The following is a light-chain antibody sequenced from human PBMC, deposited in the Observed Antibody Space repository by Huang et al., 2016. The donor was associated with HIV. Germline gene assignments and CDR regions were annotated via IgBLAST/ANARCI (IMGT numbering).Light chain of an antibody. CDR3: QQYHNWPYT. V-gene: IGKV3-15*01. J-gene: IGKJ2*01. Sequence: EIIMTQSPATLSLSPGEGASLSCRANQSVATTLAWYLHRPGQSPRILIFGASTRASGLPGRFSGSGSGTQFTLTVSGLQSEDFAVYYCQQYHNWPYTFGQGTKLEI. CDR2: GAS. CDR1: QSVATT.